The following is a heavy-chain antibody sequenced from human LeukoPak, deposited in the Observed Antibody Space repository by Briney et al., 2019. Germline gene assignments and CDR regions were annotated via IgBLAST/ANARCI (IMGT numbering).Heavy chain of an antibody. J-gene: IGHJ4*02. CDR1: GGSISSYY. V-gene: IGHV4-4*07. D-gene: IGHD6-6*01. Sequence: SETLSLTCTVSGGSISSYYWSWIRQPAGKGLEWIGRIYTSGRPNYNPSLKSRVTMSVDTSKKQFSLKLSSVTAADTAVYYCARDPQLGPFDYWGQGTLVTVSS. CDR3: ARDPQLGPFDY. CDR2: IYTSGRP.